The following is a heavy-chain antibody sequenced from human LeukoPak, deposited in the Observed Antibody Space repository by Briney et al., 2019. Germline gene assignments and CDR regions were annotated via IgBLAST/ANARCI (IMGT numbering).Heavy chain of an antibody. V-gene: IGHV3-23*01. D-gene: IGHD3-3*01. CDR1: GFTFSSYA. Sequence: GGSLRLSCAASGFTFSSYAMSWVRQAPGEGLEWVSAISGRGGSTYYADSVKGRFTISRDNSKNTLYLQMNSLRAEDTAVYYCAKTSTIFGPFDYWGQGTLVTVSS. J-gene: IGHJ4*02. CDR3: AKTSTIFGPFDY. CDR2: ISGRGGST.